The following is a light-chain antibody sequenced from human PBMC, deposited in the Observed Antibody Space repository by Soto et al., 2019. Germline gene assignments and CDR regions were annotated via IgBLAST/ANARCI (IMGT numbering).Light chain of an antibody. CDR2: DAS. V-gene: IGKV3-11*01. CDR3: QQRSN. J-gene: IGKJ1*01. CDR1: QSVSSY. Sequence: EIVFTQSPATLSFSPGERATLSCRASQSVSSYLAWYQQKPGQAPRLLIYDASNRATGIPARFSGSGSGTDFTLTISSLEPEDFAVYYCQQRSNFGQGTKVDIK.